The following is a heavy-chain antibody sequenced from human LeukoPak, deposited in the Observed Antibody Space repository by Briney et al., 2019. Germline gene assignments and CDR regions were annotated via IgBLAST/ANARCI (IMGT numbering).Heavy chain of an antibody. D-gene: IGHD3-3*01. J-gene: IGHJ4*02. CDR2: IRGSGGST. CDR3: AKDDDDFWSGYPAGYFDY. V-gene: IGHV3-23*01. Sequence: PGGSLRLSCAASGFTFSSYAMSWVRQAPGKGLEWVSAIRGSGGSTYYADSVKGRFTISRDNSKNTLYLQMNSLRAEDTAVYYCAKDDDDFWSGYPAGYFDYWGQGTLVTVSS. CDR1: GFTFSSYA.